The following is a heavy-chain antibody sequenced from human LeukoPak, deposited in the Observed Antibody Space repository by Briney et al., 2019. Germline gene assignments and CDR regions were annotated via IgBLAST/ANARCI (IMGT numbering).Heavy chain of an antibody. CDR2: ISSSSFYI. J-gene: IGHJ4*02. Sequence: PGGSLRLSCAASGFTVSSNYMSWVRQAPGKGLEWVASISSSSFYIFYADPVKGRFTISRDNAKNSLFLQMNSLRAEDTAVYYCAREGGLVWFGEGDYWGQGTLVTVSS. V-gene: IGHV3-21*06. CDR3: AREGGLVWFGEGDY. CDR1: GFTVSSNY. D-gene: IGHD3-10*01.